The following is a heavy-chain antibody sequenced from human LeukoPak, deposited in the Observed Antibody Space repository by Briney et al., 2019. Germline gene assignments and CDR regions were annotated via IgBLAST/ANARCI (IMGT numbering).Heavy chain of an antibody. CDR2: IRNDGRNK. CDR3: AKDVGFMEY. J-gene: IGHJ4*02. CDR1: GFTFSSYG. V-gene: IGHV3-30*02. D-gene: IGHD1-1*01. Sequence: GGSLRLSCAVSGFTFSSYGMHWVRQAPGKGPEWVALIRNDGRNKYYKDSERGRFTISRDNSKNTLYLQMNSLRAEDTAVYYCAKDVGFMEYWGQGTLVTVSS.